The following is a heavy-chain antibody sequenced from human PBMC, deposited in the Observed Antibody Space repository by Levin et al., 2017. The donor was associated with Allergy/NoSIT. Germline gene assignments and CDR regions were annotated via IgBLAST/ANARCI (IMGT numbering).Heavy chain of an antibody. J-gene: IGHJ6*02. CDR1: GFTFSTYG. V-gene: IGHV3-30*18. D-gene: IGHD3-10*01. Sequence: GESLKISCAASGFTFSTYGMHWVRQAPGKGLEWVAVISYDGNNKYYADSVKGRFTISRDNFENTLYLQMNSLTAEDTAVYYCAKEGYGSGTYYAYYGLDVWGQGTTVTVSS. CDR3: AKEGYGSGTYYAYYGLDV. CDR2: ISYDGNNK.